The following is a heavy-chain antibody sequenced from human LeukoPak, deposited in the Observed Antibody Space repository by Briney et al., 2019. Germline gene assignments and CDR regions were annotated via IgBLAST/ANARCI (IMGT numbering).Heavy chain of an antibody. J-gene: IGHJ6*02. Sequence: GGSLRLSCAASGFTFGNYGMHWVRQAPGKGLEWVALISYDGVNKYYADSVKGRFTISRDNSKNTLYLRMNSLRVEDTALYYCAKLRELVTYYYYYGLDVWGQGTTVTVPS. D-gene: IGHD1-1*01. CDR3: AKLRELVTYYYYYGLDV. CDR2: ISYDGVNK. V-gene: IGHV3-30*18. CDR1: GFTFGNYG.